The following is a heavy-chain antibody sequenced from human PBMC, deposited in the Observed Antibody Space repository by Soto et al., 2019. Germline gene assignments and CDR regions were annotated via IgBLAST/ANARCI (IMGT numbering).Heavy chain of an antibody. CDR1: TDSSSFTNSY. D-gene: IGHD3-10*01. CDR2: SSYNGGT. J-gene: IGHJ4*02. Sequence: SETLSLTCTVSTDSSSFTNSYWGWIRQPPGKGLQWIGSSSYNGGTFYNPSLKGRVVISFDTSRKQSSLQVTSVTAADTAVYFCARHRIEVVWRGFDFWGQGSPVTVSS. CDR3: ARHRIEVVWRGFDF. V-gene: IGHV4-39*01.